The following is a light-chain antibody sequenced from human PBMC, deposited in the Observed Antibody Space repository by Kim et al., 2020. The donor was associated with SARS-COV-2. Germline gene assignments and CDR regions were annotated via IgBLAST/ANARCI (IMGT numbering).Light chain of an antibody. Sequence: PGQTATITCGGNNIGSKSVHWYQQKASQAPILVIYDGSDRPSGIPERFSGSNSGNTATLTITSVEAGDEADDYCQVWDSSSDHPWVFGGGTRLTVL. V-gene: IGLV3-21*02. CDR1: NIGSKS. CDR3: QVWDSSSDHPWV. CDR2: DGS. J-gene: IGLJ3*02.